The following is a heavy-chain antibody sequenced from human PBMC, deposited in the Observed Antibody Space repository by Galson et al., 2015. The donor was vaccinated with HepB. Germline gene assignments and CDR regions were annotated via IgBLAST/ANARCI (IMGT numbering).Heavy chain of an antibody. Sequence: SLRLSCAASGFTFDDYAMHWVRQAPGKGLEWVSGISWNSGSIGYADSVKGRFTISRDNAKNSLYLQMNSLRAEDTALYYCAKGPAQYNYYYMDVWGKGTTVTVS. CDR1: GFTFDDYA. CDR2: ISWNSGSI. V-gene: IGHV3-9*01. J-gene: IGHJ6*03. CDR3: AKGPAQYNYYYMDV. D-gene: IGHD2-2*01.